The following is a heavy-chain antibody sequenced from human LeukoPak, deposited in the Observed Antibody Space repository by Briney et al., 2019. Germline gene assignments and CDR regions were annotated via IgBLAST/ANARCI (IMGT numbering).Heavy chain of an antibody. J-gene: IGHJ4*02. CDR2: ISWNSGSI. CDR3: TYSGSQKFDY. CDR1: GFTFDDYA. V-gene: IGHV3-9*01. Sequence: GRSLRLSCAASGFTFDDYAMHWVRQAPGKGLEWVSGISWNSGSIGYADSVKGRFTISRDNSKNTLYLQMNSLRAEDTAVYYCTYSGSQKFDYWGQGTLVTVSS. D-gene: IGHD1-26*01.